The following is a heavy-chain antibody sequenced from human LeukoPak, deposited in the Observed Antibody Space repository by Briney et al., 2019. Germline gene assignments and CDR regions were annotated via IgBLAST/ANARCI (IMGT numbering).Heavy chain of an antibody. Sequence: GGSLRLSCAASGFTVSTNYLSWVRQAPGKGLEWVSVVYSGGTTYHADSVKGRFTISRDNSKNTMYLQMNSLRADDTAVYYCARESVVWGVINGMDVWGQGTTVTVSS. V-gene: IGHV3-66*01. CDR3: ARESVVWGVINGMDV. J-gene: IGHJ6*02. D-gene: IGHD3-10*01. CDR1: GFTVSTNY. CDR2: VYSGGTT.